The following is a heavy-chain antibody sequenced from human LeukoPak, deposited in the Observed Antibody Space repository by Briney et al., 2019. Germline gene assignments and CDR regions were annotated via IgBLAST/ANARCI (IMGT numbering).Heavy chain of an antibody. D-gene: IGHD6-19*01. J-gene: IGHJ4*02. Sequence: GGSLRLSCAASGFTFSSYSMNWVRQAPGKGLEWVSSISSGSSYIYYADPVKGRFTISRDNAKNSLYLQMNSLRAEDTAVYYCARDLAVADGGDYWGQGTLVTVSS. CDR1: GFTFSSYS. CDR3: ARDLAVADGGDY. V-gene: IGHV3-21*01. CDR2: ISSGSSYI.